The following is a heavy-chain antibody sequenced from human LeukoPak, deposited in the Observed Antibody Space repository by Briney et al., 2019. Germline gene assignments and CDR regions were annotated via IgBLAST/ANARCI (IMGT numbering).Heavy chain of an antibody. CDR3: SSAFGGSASPTRGY. J-gene: IGHJ4*02. CDR2: ISSSGSAI. Sequence: GGSLRLSCAVCRHTLSRYEIIWVRQAPGKGLEWVSYISSSGSAIFYADSVKGRFTISRDNAKNSLYMQMNSLRAEDTAVYYSSSAFGGSASPTRGYWGQGTLVTVSS. D-gene: IGHD1-26*01. V-gene: IGHV3-48*03. CDR1: RHTLSRYE.